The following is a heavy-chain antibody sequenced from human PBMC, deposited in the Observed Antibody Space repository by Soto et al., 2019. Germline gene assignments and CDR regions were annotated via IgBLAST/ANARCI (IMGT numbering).Heavy chain of an antibody. V-gene: IGHV3-30*18. J-gene: IGHJ3*02. CDR1: GFTFSSYG. CDR3: AKLVYDSSGYEITRDAFDI. Sequence: GGSLRLSCAASGFTFSSYGMHWVRQAPGKGLEWVAVISYDGSNKYYADSVKGRFTISRDNSKNTLYLQMNSLRAEDTAVYYCAKLVYDSSGYEITRDAFDIWGQGTMVTVSS. CDR2: ISYDGSNK. D-gene: IGHD3-22*01.